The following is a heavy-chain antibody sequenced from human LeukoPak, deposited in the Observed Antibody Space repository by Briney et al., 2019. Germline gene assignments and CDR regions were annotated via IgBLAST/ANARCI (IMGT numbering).Heavy chain of an antibody. V-gene: IGHV1-3*01. CDR3: ARLYCSSTSCYAEDHYYGMDV. CDR2: INAGNGNT. Sequence: GASVKVSCKASGYTFTSYAMHWVRQAPGQRLEWMGWINAGNGNTKYSQKFQGRVTITRDTSASTAYMELSSLRSEDTAVYYCARLYCSSTSCYAEDHYYGMDVWGQGTTVTVSS. J-gene: IGHJ6*02. D-gene: IGHD2-2*01. CDR1: GYTFTSYA.